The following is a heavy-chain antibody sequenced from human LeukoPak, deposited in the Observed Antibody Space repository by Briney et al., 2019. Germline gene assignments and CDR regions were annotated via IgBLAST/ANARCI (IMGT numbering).Heavy chain of an antibody. CDR2: INHSGST. CDR3: AREVKYYYDSSGSMDV. J-gene: IGHJ6*04. D-gene: IGHD3-22*01. CDR1: GGSFSGYY. V-gene: IGHV4-34*01. Sequence: SETLSLTCAVYGGSFSGYYWSWIRQPPGKGLEWIGEINHSGSTNYNPSLKSRVTISVDTSKNQFSLKLSSVTAADTAVYYCAREVKYYYDSSGSMDVWGKGTTVTVSS.